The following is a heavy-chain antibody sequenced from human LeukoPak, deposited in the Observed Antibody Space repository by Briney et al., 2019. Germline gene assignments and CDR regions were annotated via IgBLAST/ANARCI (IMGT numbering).Heavy chain of an antibody. V-gene: IGHV4-61*01. CDR3: ARGPKRGYSYGYYYYYGMDV. Sequence: PSETLSLTCTVSGGSVSSGSYYWSWIRQPPGKGLEWIGYIYYSGSTNYNPSLKSRVTISVDTSKNQFSLKLSSVTAADTAVYYCARGPKRGYSYGYYYYYGMDVWGQGTTVTVSS. J-gene: IGHJ6*02. D-gene: IGHD5-18*01. CDR2: IYYSGST. CDR1: GGSVSSGSYY.